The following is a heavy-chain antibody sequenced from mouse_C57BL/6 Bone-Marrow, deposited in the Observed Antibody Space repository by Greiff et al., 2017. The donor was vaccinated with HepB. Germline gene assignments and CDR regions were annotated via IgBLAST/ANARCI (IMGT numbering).Heavy chain of an antibody. J-gene: IGHJ2*01. CDR1: GFNIKDDY. CDR2: IDPENGDT. Sequence: VQLKQSGAELVRPGASVKLSCTASGFNIKDDYMHWVQQRPEQGLEWIGWIDPENGDTEYASKFQGKATITADTSSNTAYLQLSSLTSEDTAVYYCTTDYYGSSYGYWGQGTTLTVSS. D-gene: IGHD1-1*01. V-gene: IGHV14-4*01. CDR3: TTDYYGSSYGY.